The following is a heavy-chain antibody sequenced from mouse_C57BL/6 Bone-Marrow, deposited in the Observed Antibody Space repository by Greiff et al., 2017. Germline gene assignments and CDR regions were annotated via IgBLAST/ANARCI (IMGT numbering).Heavy chain of an antibody. CDR2: INRDGGST. CDR3: ARPSVGNYFDY. V-gene: IGHV5-2*01. CDR1: EYEFPSHD. D-gene: IGHD2-14*01. J-gene: IGHJ2*01. Sequence: DVQLVESGGGLVQPGASLKLSCEANEYEFPSHDMSWVRKTPEKRLELVAAINRDGGSTYYTDNMEGQFNISGDNTTKTLYLQMSSLRSEDTAVYYCARPSVGNYFDYWGQGTTLTVSS.